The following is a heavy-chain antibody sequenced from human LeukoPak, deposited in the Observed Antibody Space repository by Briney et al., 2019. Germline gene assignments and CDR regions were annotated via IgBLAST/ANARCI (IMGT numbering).Heavy chain of an antibody. V-gene: IGHV1-2*06. CDR1: GGTFSSYA. D-gene: IGHD1-26*01. Sequence: ASVNVSCKASGGTFSSYAISWVRQAPGQGLEWMGRINPNSGGTNYAQKFQGRVTMTRDTSISTAYMELSRLRSDDTAVYYCAIVGGAATFDYWGQGTLVTVSS. CDR2: INPNSGGT. CDR3: AIVGGAATFDY. J-gene: IGHJ4*02.